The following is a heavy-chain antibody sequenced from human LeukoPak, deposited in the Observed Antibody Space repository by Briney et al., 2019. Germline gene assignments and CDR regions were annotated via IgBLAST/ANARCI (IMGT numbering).Heavy chain of an antibody. D-gene: IGHD3-3*01. CDR1: GYTFTNYW. J-gene: IGHJ5*02. CDR2: IYPGDSDT. V-gene: IGHV5-51*01. CDR3: ARLGDFWSGYNWFDP. Sequence: GESLKISCKGSGYTFTNYWIGWVRQMPGKGLEFMGIIYPGDSDTRYSPSFQGQVTISVDKSINTAYLQWSSLKASDTAMYYCARLGDFWSGYNWFDPWGQGTLVTVSS.